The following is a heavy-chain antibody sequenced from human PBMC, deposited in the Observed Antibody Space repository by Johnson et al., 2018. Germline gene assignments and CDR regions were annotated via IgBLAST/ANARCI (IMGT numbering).Heavy chain of an antibody. CDR2: FFYSGIT. V-gene: IGHV4-59*01. CDR1: GDSISSYS. CDR3: ARQPRASNYNCAMDV. J-gene: IGHJ6*02. Sequence: QVQLQESGPGLVKPSETLSLTCSVSGDSISSYSWSWIRQPPGKGLERIGYFFYSGITKYNPSLKSRVPLSLDTSKNHFSLRLSSVTAADTAMYYWARQPRASNYNCAMDVWGQGTTVTVSS.